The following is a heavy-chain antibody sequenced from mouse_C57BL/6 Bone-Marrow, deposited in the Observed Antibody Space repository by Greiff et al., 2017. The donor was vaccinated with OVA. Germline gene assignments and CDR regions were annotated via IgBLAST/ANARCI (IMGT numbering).Heavy chain of an antibody. V-gene: IGHV1-82*01. CDR3: ARGGLLFAY. CDR1: GYAFSSSW. Sequence: VNVVESGPELVKPGASVKISCKASGYAFSSSWMNWVKQRPGKGLEWIGRIYPGDGDTNYNGKFKGKATLTADKSSSTAYMQLSSLTSEDSAVYFCARGGLLFAYWGQGTLVTVSA. CDR2: IYPGDGDT. J-gene: IGHJ3*01. D-gene: IGHD2-3*01.